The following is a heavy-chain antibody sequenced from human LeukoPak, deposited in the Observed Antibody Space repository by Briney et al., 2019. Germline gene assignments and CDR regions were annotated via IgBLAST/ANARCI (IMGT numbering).Heavy chain of an antibody. Sequence: SETLSLTCTVSGGSISSYYWSWIRQPPGKGLEWIGYIYYSGSTNYNPSLKSRVTISVDTSKNQFSLKLSSVTAADTAVYYCARGKDFWSVYYSFDYWGQGTLVTVSS. CDR3: ARGKDFWSVYYSFDY. CDR2: IYYSGST. D-gene: IGHD3-3*01. J-gene: IGHJ4*02. CDR1: GGSISSYY. V-gene: IGHV4-59*01.